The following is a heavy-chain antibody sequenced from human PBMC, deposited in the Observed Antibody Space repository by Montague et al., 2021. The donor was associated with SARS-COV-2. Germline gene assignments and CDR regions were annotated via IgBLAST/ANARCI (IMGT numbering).Heavy chain of an antibody. J-gene: IGHJ4*02. CDR2: IYPSGGILXTGLT. CDR3: ARDSDFSSWHEAEDYFDY. D-gene: IGHD6-13*01. Sequence: SETLSLTCSVSGGSISGYFWSWIRQPSGKGLEWIGCIYPSGGILXTGLTNYHPSLKSRVTVSIDTSRNQFSLSLHSVTAADTAVYFCARDSDFSSWHEAEDYFDYWGQGILVAVSS. CDR1: GGSISGYF. V-gene: IGHV4-4*07.